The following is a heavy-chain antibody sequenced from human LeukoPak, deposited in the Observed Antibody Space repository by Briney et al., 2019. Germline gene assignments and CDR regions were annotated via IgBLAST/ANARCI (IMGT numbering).Heavy chain of an antibody. D-gene: IGHD6-19*01. J-gene: IGHJ6*02. V-gene: IGHV3-7*01. Sequence: GGSLRLSCAASGFTFNSYWMSWVRQAPGKGLEWVANIKQDGSEKYYVDSVKGRFTISRDNAKNSLYLQMNSLRAEDTAVYYCARDRRCSGWLRVYYYGMDVWGQGTTDTVSS. CDR3: ARDRRCSGWLRVYYYGMDV. CDR2: IKQDGSEK. CDR1: GFTFNSYW.